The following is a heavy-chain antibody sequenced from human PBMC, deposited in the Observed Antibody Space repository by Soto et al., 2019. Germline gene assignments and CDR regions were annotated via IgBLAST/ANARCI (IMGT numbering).Heavy chain of an antibody. V-gene: IGHV4-31*03. CDR1: GGSISSGGYY. CDR2: IYYSGST. J-gene: IGHJ3*02. CDR3: ARDPITRPGITHARGQPFYGFDI. Sequence: QVQLQESGPGLVKPSQTLSLTCTVSGGSISSGGYYWSWIRQHPGKGLEWIGYIYYSGSTYYNPSLKSRVTISVDTSKNQFSRKLSSVTAADTAVYYCARDPITRPGITHARGQPFYGFDIWGQGTMVTVSS. D-gene: IGHD3-10*02.